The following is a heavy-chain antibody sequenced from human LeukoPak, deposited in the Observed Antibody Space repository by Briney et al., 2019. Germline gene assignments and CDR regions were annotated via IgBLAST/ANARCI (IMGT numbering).Heavy chain of an antibody. CDR2: IYYSGST. J-gene: IGHJ4*02. CDR1: GGSISSYY. V-gene: IGHV4-59*08. Sequence: SGTLSLTCTVSGGSISSYYWSWIRQPPGNGLEWIGYIYYSGSTNYNPSLKSRVTISVDTSKNQFSLKLNSVTAADTAVYYCARRYGPGTGDRFDYWGQGTLVTVSS. CDR3: ARRYGPGTGDRFDY. D-gene: IGHD3-10*01.